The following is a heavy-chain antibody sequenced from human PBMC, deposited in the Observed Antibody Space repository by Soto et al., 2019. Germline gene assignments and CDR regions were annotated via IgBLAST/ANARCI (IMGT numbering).Heavy chain of an antibody. D-gene: IGHD2-2*01. CDR3: TTALGNLYCISTSCYVNLYYYYGMDV. CDR2: IIPMFGIA. J-gene: IGHJ6*02. V-gene: IGHV1-69*02. Sequence: SVKVSCKGSGGNRYTITWVRQAPGQGLEWMGRIIPMFGIATYAQNFQGRVTISADKSTSTAYMELSSLRSEDTAVYYCTTALGNLYCISTSCYVNLYYYYGMDVWGQGTTVTVSS. CDR1: GGNRYT.